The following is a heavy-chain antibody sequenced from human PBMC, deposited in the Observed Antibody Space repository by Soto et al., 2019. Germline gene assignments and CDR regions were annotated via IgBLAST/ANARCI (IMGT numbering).Heavy chain of an antibody. CDR1: GFTFSSYA. CDR3: AKSVRVLTGYSDAFDI. J-gene: IGHJ3*02. CDR2: ISGSGGST. D-gene: IGHD3-9*01. Sequence: EVQLLESGGGSVQPGGSLRLSCAASGFTFSSYAMSWVRQAPGKGLEWVSAISGSGGSTYYADSVKGRFTISRDNPKNTLYLQMNSLRAEDTAVYYCAKSVRVLTGYSDAFDIWGQGTMVTVSS. V-gene: IGHV3-23*01.